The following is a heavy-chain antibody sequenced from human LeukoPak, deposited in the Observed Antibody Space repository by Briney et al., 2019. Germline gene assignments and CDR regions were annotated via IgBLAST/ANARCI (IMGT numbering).Heavy chain of an antibody. Sequence: KTSETLSLTCTVSGGPITSHYWSWSRQSPAKGLEWIGYMYYSGLSNYNPSLKSRVTMSIDTSKNQFSPKLSSVTAADTAVYYCARDAIDGGYYMDVWGRGTTVTVSS. D-gene: IGHD2-15*01. CDR3: ARDAIDGGYYMDV. J-gene: IGHJ6*03. V-gene: IGHV4-59*11. CDR1: GGPITSHY. CDR2: MYYSGLS.